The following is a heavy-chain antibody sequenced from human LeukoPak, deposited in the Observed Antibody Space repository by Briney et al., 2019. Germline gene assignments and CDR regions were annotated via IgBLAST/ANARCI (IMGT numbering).Heavy chain of an antibody. CDR3: ARDGGGITMIVVPDY. CDR2: ISSSSSYI. J-gene: IGHJ4*02. Sequence: GGSLRLSCAASGFTFGSYAMNWVRQAPGKGLEWVSSISSSSSYIYYADSVKGRLTISRDNAKNSLYLRMNSLRAEDTAVYYCARDGGGITMIVVPDYWGQGTLVTVSS. D-gene: IGHD3-22*01. CDR1: GFTFGSYA. V-gene: IGHV3-21*01.